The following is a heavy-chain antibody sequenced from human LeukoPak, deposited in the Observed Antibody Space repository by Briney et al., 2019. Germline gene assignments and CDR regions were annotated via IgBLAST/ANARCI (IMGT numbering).Heavy chain of an antibody. CDR2: IYYSGST. CDR1: GGSISSYY. Sequence: PSETLSLTCTVSGGSISSYYWSWIRQPPGKGLEWTGYIYYSGSTNYNPSLKSRVTISVDTSKNQFSLKLSSVTAADTAVYYCARAGGLVVAGTFDPWGQGTLVTVSS. J-gene: IGHJ5*02. V-gene: IGHV4-59*01. D-gene: IGHD6-19*01. CDR3: ARAGGLVVAGTFDP.